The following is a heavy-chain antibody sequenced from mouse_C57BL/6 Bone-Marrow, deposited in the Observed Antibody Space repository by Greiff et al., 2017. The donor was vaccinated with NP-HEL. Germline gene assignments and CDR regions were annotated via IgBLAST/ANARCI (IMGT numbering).Heavy chain of an antibody. V-gene: IGHV1-53*01. CDR1: GYTFTSYW. CDR3: ARGPSNWDAMDY. D-gene: IGHD4-1*01. CDR2: INPSNGGP. J-gene: IGHJ4*01. Sequence: QVQLQQSGTELVKPGASVKLSCKASGYTFTSYWMHWVKQRPGQGLEWIGNINPSNGGPNYNEKFKSKATLTVDKSSSTAYMQLSSLTSEDSAVYYCARGPSNWDAMDYWGQGTSVTVSS.